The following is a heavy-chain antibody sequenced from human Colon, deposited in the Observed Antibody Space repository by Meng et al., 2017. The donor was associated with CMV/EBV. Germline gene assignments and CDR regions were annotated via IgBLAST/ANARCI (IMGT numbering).Heavy chain of an antibody. CDR2: IYYSGST. Sequence: SETLSLTCTVSGGSISSYYWSWIRQPPGKGPEWIGYIYYSGSTYYNPSLKSRVTISVDTSKNQFSLKLSSVTAADTAVYYCARGGAIVVPARYYYYGMDVWGQGTTVTVSS. CDR3: ARGGAIVVPARYYYYGMDV. CDR1: GGSISSYY. D-gene: IGHD2-2*01. V-gene: IGHV4-59*01. J-gene: IGHJ6*02.